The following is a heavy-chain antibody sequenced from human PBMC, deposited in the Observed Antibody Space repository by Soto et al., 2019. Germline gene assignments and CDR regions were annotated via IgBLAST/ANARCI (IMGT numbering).Heavy chain of an antibody. D-gene: IGHD3-10*01. Sequence: GGSLRLSCAASGFTFSSYAMSWVRQAPGKGLEWVSAISGSGGSTYYADSVKGRFTISRDNSKNTLYLQMNSLRAEDTAVYCCAKGSMVRGVIDYWGQGTLVTVSS. CDR1: GFTFSSYA. V-gene: IGHV3-23*01. CDR2: ISGSGGST. J-gene: IGHJ4*02. CDR3: AKGSMVRGVIDY.